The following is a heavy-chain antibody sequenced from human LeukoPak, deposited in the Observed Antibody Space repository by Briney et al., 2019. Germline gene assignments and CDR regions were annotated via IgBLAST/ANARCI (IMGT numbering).Heavy chain of an antibody. CDR3: ARDREPDAFDV. CDR2: ISSSSSYI. CDR1: GFTFSSYS. Sequence: GGSLRLSCAASGFTFSSYSMNWVRQAPGKGLEWVSFISSSSSYIYYADSVKGRFTISRDNAKNSLYLQMNSLRAEDTAVYYCARDREPDAFDVWGQGTMVTVSS. V-gene: IGHV3-21*01. J-gene: IGHJ3*01.